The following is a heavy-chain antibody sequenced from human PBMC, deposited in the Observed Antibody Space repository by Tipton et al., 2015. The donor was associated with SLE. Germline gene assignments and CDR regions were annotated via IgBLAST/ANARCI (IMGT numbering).Heavy chain of an antibody. CDR1: GGSISSGGYY. CDR3: TGTSSRSYYDYYGMDV. D-gene: IGHD3-10*01. J-gene: IGHJ6*02. CDR2: INHRGST. V-gene: IGHV4-30-2*01. Sequence: TLSLTCTVSGGSISSGGYYWSWIRQPPGKGLEWIGEINHRGSTNYNPSLKSRVTISLDMSKNQFSLKMTSVTAADKAVYYCTGTSSRSYYDYYGMDVWGQGTTVTVSS.